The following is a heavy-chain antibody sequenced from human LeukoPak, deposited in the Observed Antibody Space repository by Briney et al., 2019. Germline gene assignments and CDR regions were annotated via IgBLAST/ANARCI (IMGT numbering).Heavy chain of an antibody. CDR3: ARDPYNGNYGDSYYYYMDV. CDR2: ISSNGGST. J-gene: IGHJ6*03. V-gene: IGHV3-64*04. D-gene: IGHD1-26*01. CDR1: GFTFSSYA. Sequence: GGSLRLSCAASGFTFSSYAMHWVRQAPGKGLEYVSAISSNGGSTYYADSVKGRFTISRDNAKNSLYLQMNGLRAEDTAIYYCARDPYNGNYGDSYYYYMDVWGKGTTVTISS.